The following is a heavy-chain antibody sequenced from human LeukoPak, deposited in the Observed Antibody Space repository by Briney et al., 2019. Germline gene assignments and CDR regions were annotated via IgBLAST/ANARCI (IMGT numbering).Heavy chain of an antibody. J-gene: IGHJ5*02. CDR3: ARELYGDYVYWFDP. Sequence: PSETLSLTCTVSGYSISSGYYWGWIRQPPGKGLEWIGNIYHTGSTYYNPSLKSRVTISVDTSKNQFSLKLSSVTAADTAVYYCARELYGDYVYWFDPWGQGTLVTVSS. CDR1: GYSISSGYY. CDR2: IYHTGST. D-gene: IGHD4-17*01. V-gene: IGHV4-38-2*02.